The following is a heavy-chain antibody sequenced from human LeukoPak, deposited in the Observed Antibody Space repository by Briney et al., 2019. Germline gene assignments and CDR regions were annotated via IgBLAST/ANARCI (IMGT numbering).Heavy chain of an antibody. CDR2: IYPGDSDT. CDR3: ARPHGDGLYDY. V-gene: IGHV5-51*01. Sequence: GASLKISCKGCGYSFTSYWIGWVRQMRGKRLEWMGIIYPGDSDTRYSPSFQGQVTISADKSISTAYLQWSSLKASDTAMYYCARPHGDGLYDYWGQGTLVTVSS. J-gene: IGHJ4*02. CDR1: GYSFTSYW. D-gene: IGHD5-24*01.